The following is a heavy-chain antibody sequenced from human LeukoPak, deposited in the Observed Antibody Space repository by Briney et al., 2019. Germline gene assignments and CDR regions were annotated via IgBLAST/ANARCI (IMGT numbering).Heavy chain of an antibody. Sequence: SETLSLTCTVSGGSMSSSYWSWIRQPPGKGLEWIGDVFYSGSNNYNPSLKSRLTISLDTSKNQFSRNLRSVTATDTAMYYCARRNTADASIDFWGQGTLVTASS. CDR2: VFYSGSN. CDR1: GGSMSSSY. V-gene: IGHV4-59*08. J-gene: IGHJ4*02. CDR3: ARRNTADASIDF. D-gene: IGHD4-17*01.